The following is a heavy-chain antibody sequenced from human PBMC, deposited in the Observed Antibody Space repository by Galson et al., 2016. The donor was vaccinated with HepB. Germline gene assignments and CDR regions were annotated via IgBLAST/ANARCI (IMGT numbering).Heavy chain of an antibody. Sequence: CAISGDSVSSSSATWTWIRQSPSRGLEWLGRTYFRSKWYNGYAESVRSRISIDADTSKNQFSLQLKSVTPEDTAVYYCAREVVAAVIYYYGFNVWGQGTTVTVSS. J-gene: IGHJ6*02. CDR2: TYFRSKWYN. CDR3: AREVVAAVIYYYGFNV. V-gene: IGHV6-1*01. D-gene: IGHD3-22*01. CDR1: GDSVSSSSAT.